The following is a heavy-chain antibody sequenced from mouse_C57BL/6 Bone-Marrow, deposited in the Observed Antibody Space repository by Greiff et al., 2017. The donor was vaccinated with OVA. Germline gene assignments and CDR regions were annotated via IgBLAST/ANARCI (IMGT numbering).Heavy chain of an antibody. Sequence: EVQLQQSGAELVRPGASVKLSCTASGFNIKDDYMHWVKQRPEQGLEWIGWIDPENGDTEYASKLQGKATITADTSSNTAYLQLSSLTSEDTAVYYCTTYYYGSSYAFDYWGQGTTLTVSS. D-gene: IGHD1-1*01. CDR3: TTYYYGSSYAFDY. J-gene: IGHJ2*01. V-gene: IGHV14-4*01. CDR2: IDPENGDT. CDR1: GFNIKDDY.